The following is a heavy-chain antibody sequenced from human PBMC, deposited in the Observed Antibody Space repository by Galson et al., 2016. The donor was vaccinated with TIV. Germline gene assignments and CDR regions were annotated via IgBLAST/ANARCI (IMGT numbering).Heavy chain of an antibody. J-gene: IGHJ4*02. CDR2: ISRSETT. CDR1: GFSFSDYY. V-gene: IGHV3-11*01. Sequence: SLRLSCAASGFSFSDYYMSWIRQAPGKGLEWVAHISRSETTYHTDAVKGRFTISRDNAKNSLILQMNSLRIEDTGVYYCARRLGISAADLDHWGQGTLVTVSS. D-gene: IGHD6-13*01. CDR3: ARRLGISAADLDH.